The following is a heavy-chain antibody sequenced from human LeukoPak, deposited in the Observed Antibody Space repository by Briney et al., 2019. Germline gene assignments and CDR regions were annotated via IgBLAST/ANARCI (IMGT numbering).Heavy chain of an antibody. J-gene: IGHJ6*02. CDR2: ISGSGSTI. Sequence: GGSLRLSCAASGFTFSDYYMSWIRQAPGKGLEWVSYISGSGSTIYYADSVKGRFTISRDNAKNSLCLQMNSLRAEDTAVYYCARGPRGLRYYYYGMDVWGQGTTVTVSS. CDR1: GFTFSDYY. D-gene: IGHD3-10*01. CDR3: ARGPRGLRYYYYGMDV. V-gene: IGHV3-11*01.